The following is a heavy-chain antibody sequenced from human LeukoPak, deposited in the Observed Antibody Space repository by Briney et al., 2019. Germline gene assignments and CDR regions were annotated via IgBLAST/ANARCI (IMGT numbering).Heavy chain of an antibody. V-gene: IGHV3-74*01. CDR3: ARYPEASGSGSYSDY. D-gene: IGHD3-10*01. CDR1: GFTFSSYW. CDR2: INTDGSST. J-gene: IGHJ4*02. Sequence: GGSLRLSCAASGFTFSSYWMHWVRQAPGKGLVWVSRINTDGSSTSYADSVKGRFTISRDNAKNTLYLQMNSPRADDTAVYYCARYPEASGSGSYSDYWGQGTLVTVSS.